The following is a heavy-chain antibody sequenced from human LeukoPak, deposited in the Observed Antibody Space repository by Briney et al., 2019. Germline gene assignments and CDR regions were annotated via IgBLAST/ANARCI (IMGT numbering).Heavy chain of an antibody. CDR2: INSDGSST. J-gene: IGHJ4*02. CDR3: ARDFQYSGSYFDY. Sequence: PGGSLRLSCAASGFTFSSYWMHWVRQAPGKGLVWVLRINSDGSSTSYADSVKGRFTISRDNAKNSLYLQMNSLRAEDTAVYYCARDFQYSGSYFDYWGQGTLVTVSS. CDR1: GFTFSSYW. V-gene: IGHV3-74*01. D-gene: IGHD1-26*01.